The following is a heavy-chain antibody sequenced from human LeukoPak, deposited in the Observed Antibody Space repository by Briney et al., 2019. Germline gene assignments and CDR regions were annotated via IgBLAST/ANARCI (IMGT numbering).Heavy chain of an antibody. J-gene: IGHJ4*02. D-gene: IGHD3-22*01. CDR1: GGSFSGYY. V-gene: IGHV4-34*01. CDR3: ARVRDSSDLDY. CDR2: INHGGST. Sequence: SETLSLTCAVYGGSFSGYYWSWIRQPPGKGLEWIGEINHGGSTNYNPSLKSRVTISVDTSKNQFSLKLSSVTAADTAVYYCARVRDSSDLDYWAQGTLVTVSS.